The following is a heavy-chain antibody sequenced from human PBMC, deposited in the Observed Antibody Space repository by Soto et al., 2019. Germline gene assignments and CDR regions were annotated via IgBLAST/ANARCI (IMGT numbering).Heavy chain of an antibody. CDR2: VKSKADGGTT. J-gene: IGHJ4*02. V-gene: IGHV3-15*07. Sequence: GGSLRLSCAASGFTFNNAWMNWVRQAPGKGLEWVGRVKSKADGGTTDYATPVKGRFTISRDDSENTLYLQMSSLKIKDTAVYNCTGERSVAAVVPRYFDYGGPGFLVPVSS. CDR1: GFTFNNAW. CDR3: TGERSVAAVVPRYFDY. D-gene: IGHD6-13*01.